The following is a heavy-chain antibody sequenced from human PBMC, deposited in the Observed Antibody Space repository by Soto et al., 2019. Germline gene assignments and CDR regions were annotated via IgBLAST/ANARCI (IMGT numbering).Heavy chain of an antibody. CDR2: ISRSSSNI. CDR3: ARDLKVAAAGTGYYYYGRDV. CDR1: GFNFSSYS. D-gene: IGHD6-13*01. J-gene: IGHJ6*02. V-gene: IGHV3-21*01. Sequence: EVQLVESGGGLVKPGGSLRLSCAASGFNFSSYSMNWVRQAPGKGLEWVSSISRSSSNIYYVDSVKGRFTISRDNAKNSLYLQMNSLRAEDTAVYYGARDLKVAAAGTGYYYYGRDVWGQGTTVTVSS.